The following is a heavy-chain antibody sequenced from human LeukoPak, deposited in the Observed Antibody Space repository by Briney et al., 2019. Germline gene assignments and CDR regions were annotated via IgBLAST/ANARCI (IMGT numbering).Heavy chain of an antibody. CDR2: IIPIFGTA. J-gene: IGHJ4*02. V-gene: IGHV1-69*13. D-gene: IGHD2-2*01. CDR1: GGTFSSYA. Sequence: ASVKVSCKASGGTFSSYAISWVRQAPGQGLEWMGGIIPIFGTANYAQKSQGRVTITADESTSTAYMELSSLRSEDTAVYYCARGYWSTSPLDYWGQGTLVTVSS. CDR3: ARGYWSTSPLDY.